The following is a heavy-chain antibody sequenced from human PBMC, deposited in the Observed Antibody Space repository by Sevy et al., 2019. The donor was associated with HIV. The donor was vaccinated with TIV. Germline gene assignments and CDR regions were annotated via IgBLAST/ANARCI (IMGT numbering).Heavy chain of an antibody. CDR3: ARRGYTSGWYVDY. D-gene: IGHD6-19*01. Sequence: GGSLRLSCAASRFSLSSHAMSWVRQAPGKGLEWVSAISGSGDYTYYADSVKGRFTISRDNSKNTLHLQMNSLRAEDTAVFYCARRGYTSGWYVDYWGQATLVTVSS. CDR2: ISGSGDYT. CDR1: RFSLSSHA. J-gene: IGHJ4*02. V-gene: IGHV3-23*01.